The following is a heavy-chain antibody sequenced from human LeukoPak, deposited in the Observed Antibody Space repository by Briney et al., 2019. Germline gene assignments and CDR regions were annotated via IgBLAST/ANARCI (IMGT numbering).Heavy chain of an antibody. D-gene: IGHD2-2*01. J-gene: IGHJ6*02. CDR1: GFTVSSNY. CDR2: INSGGST. Sequence: PGGSLRLSCAASGFTVSSNYMSWVHQAPGKGLEWVSDINSGGSTYYADSVKGRFTISRDNSKNTLYLQMNSLRAEDTAVYYCAREVYCSSTSCYGMDVWGQGTTVTVSS. V-gene: IGHV3-66*01. CDR3: AREVYCSSTSCYGMDV.